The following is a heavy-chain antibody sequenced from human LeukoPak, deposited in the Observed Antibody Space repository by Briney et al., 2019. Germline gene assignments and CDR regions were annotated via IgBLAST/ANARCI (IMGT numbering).Heavy chain of an antibody. Sequence: PGGSLRLSCAASGFTFSSYGMHWVRQAPGKGLEWVAVISYDGSNKYYVDSVKGRFTISRDNSKNTLYLQMNSLRAEDTAVYYCAKDRDSGSFDYWGQGTLVTVSS. D-gene: IGHD1-26*01. CDR1: GFTFSSYG. CDR2: ISYDGSNK. CDR3: AKDRDSGSFDY. V-gene: IGHV3-30*18. J-gene: IGHJ4*02.